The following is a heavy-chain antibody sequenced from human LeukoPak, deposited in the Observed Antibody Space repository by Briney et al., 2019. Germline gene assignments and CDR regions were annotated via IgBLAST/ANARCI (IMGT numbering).Heavy chain of an antibody. CDR1: GGPISSSSYY. J-gene: IGHJ6*03. D-gene: IGHD2-2*01. Sequence: SETLSLTCTVSGGPISSSSYYWGWIRQPPGKGLEWIGRIYTSGSTNYNPSLKSRVTISVDKSKNQFSLKLSSVTAADTAVYYCARLAGYQLLGGPYYYYYMDVWGKGTTVTVSS. CDR3: ARLAGYQLLGGPYYYYYMDV. CDR2: IYTSGST. V-gene: IGHV4-61*05.